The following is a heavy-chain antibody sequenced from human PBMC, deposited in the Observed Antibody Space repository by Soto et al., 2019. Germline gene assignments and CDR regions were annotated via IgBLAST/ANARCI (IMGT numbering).Heavy chain of an antibody. D-gene: IGHD6-13*01. CDR2: IIPIFGTA. CDR3: ARVGLAAAGRGRDAFDI. J-gene: IGHJ3*02. V-gene: IGHV1-69*13. Sequence: GASVKVSCKASGGTFSSYAISWVRQAPGQGLEWMGGIIPIFGTANYAQKFQGRVTITADESTSTAYMELSSLRSEDTAVYYCARVGLAAAGRGRDAFDIWGQGTMVT. CDR1: GGTFSSYA.